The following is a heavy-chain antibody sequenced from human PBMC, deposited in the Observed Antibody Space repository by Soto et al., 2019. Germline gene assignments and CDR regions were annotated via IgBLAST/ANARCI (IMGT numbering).Heavy chain of an antibody. Sequence: GGSLRLSCAASGFTFSDYYMSWIRQAPGKGLEWVSYISSSSSYTNYADSVKGRFTISRDNAKNSLYLQMNSLRAEDTAVYYCARFQGYYYYGMDVWGQGTTVTVSS. V-gene: IGHV3-11*06. CDR3: ARFQGYYYYGMDV. CDR1: GFTFSDYY. J-gene: IGHJ6*02. CDR2: ISSSSSYT.